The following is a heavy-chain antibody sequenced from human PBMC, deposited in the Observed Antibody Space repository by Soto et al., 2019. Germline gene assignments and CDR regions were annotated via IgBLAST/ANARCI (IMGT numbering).Heavy chain of an antibody. D-gene: IGHD2-8*01. J-gene: IGHJ5*02. V-gene: IGHV5-10-1*01. Sequence: GESLKVSCKGSGYSFSSYWISWVRQMPGKGLEWMGRIDPSDSYTNYSPSFQGHVTISADKSISTAYLQWSSLKASDTAMYYCARMVARRFDPWGQGTLVTVSS. CDR1: GYSFSSYW. CDR3: ARMVARRFDP. CDR2: IDPSDSYT.